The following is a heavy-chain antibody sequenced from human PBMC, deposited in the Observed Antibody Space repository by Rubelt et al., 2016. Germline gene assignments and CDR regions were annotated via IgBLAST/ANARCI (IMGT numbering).Heavy chain of an antibody. D-gene: IGHD5-12*01. Sequence: EVQLVESGGGLIQPGGSLRLSSAASGFTVSSSYMTWVRQAPGKGLECVSLIYSGGSTYYADSVKGRFTISRDNSKNTLYLQMNYLRAEDTAVYYCANGDIVARSAGIDYWGQGIPVTVSS. CDR1: GFTVSSSY. J-gene: IGHJ4*02. CDR2: IYSGGST. CDR3: ANGDIVARSAGIDY. V-gene: IGHV3-53*01.